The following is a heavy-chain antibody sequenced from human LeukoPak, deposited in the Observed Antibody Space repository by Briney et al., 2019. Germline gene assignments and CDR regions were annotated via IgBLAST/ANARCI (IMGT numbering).Heavy chain of an antibody. Sequence: PGGSLGLSCAASGFTFSSYGMHWVRQAPGKGLEWVAVIWYDGSNKYYADSVKGRFTISRDNSKNTLYLQMNSLRAEDTAVYYCAREGMTTYGMDVWGQGTTVTVSS. J-gene: IGHJ6*02. CDR3: AREGMTTYGMDV. V-gene: IGHV3-33*01. CDR2: IWYDGSNK. CDR1: GFTFSSYG. D-gene: IGHD4-11*01.